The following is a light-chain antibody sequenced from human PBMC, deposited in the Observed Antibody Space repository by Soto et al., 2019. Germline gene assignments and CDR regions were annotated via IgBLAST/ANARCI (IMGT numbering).Light chain of an antibody. CDR1: QSVSSY. Sequence: EIVLTQSPATLSLSPGERATLSCRASQSVSSYLAWYQQKPGQAPRLLIYDASNRATGIPARFSGSGSGTDFTLTINSLEPEDFAVYYGQQRNIWPPVTFGQGTRLEIK. CDR3: QQRNIWPPVT. V-gene: IGKV3-11*01. CDR2: DAS. J-gene: IGKJ5*01.